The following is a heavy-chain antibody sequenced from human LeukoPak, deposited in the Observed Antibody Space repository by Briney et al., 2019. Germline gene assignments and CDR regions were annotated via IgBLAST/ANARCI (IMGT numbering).Heavy chain of an antibody. CDR3: ASGYCSGGSCYRHDY. J-gene: IGHJ4*02. D-gene: IGHD2-15*01. Sequence: TLSLTCAVSGGSISSGGYSWSWIRQPPGKGLEWIGYIYHSGSTYYNPSLKSRVTISVDRSKNQFSLKLSSVTAADTAVYYCASGYCSGGSCYRHDYWGQGTLVTVSS. CDR2: IYHSGST. CDR1: GGSISSGGYS. V-gene: IGHV4-30-2*01.